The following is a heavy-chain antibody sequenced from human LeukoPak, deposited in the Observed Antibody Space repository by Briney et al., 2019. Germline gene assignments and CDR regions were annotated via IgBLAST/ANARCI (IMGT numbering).Heavy chain of an antibody. CDR2: ISYDGSNE. D-gene: IGHD6-13*01. Sequence: GGSLRLSYAASGFTFSSYAMHWVRQAPGKGLEWVAVISYDGSNEEHADSVKGRFTISRDNSKNTLYLQMNSLRGEDTAVYHCARGKYRSSWYDPIFDYWGQGTLVTVSS. J-gene: IGHJ4*02. V-gene: IGHV3-30*04. CDR3: ARGKYRSSWYDPIFDY. CDR1: GFTFSSYA.